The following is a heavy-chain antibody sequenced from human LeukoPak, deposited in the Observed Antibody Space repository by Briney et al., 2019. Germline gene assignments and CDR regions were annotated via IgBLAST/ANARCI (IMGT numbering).Heavy chain of an antibody. Sequence: SETLSLTCAVSGYSISSGYYWVCIPQPPGKGLEWRGSIYHSGSTYYNPSLKSRVTISVDTSTNQFSLKLSSVTAAATAVYYCARDQYSSSSRLFDYWGQGTLVTAS. D-gene: IGHD6-13*01. V-gene: IGHV4-38-2*02. CDR1: GYSISSGYY. CDR2: IYHSGST. J-gene: IGHJ4*02. CDR3: ARDQYSSSSRLFDY.